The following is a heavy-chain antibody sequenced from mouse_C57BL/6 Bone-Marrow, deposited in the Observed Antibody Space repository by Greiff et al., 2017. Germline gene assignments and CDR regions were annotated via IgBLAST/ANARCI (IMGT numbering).Heavy chain of an antibody. Sequence: DVKVEESGGGLVQPGGSMKLSCVASGFTFSNYWMNWVRQSPEKGLEWVAQIRLKSDNYATHYAESVKGRFTISSDDSKSSVYLQMNNLRAEDTGIYYCTAHGYWAWFAYWGQGTLVTVSA. CDR2: IRLKSDNYAT. J-gene: IGHJ3*01. CDR1: GFTFSNYW. D-gene: IGHD2-3*01. CDR3: TAHGYWAWFAY. V-gene: IGHV6-3*01.